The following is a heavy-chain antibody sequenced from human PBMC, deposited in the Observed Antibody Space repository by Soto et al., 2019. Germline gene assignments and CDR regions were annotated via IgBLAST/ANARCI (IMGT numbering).Heavy chain of an antibody. CDR3: AKNQGVELVPLATVEWFDA. Sequence: GGSLRLSCAASGFIFENFGMSWVRQAPGKGLEWISSISGSGFKKYYADSVKGRFTISRDNSKSTVYLELNNLSAEDTAVYHCAKNQGVELVPLATVEWFDARDHGSVVTVAS. J-gene: IGHJ5*01. CDR1: GFIFENFG. V-gene: IGHV3-23*01. CDR2: ISGSGFKK. D-gene: IGHD1-26*01.